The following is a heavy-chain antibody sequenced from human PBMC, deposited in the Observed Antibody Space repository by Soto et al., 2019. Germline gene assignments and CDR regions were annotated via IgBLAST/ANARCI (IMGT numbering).Heavy chain of an antibody. V-gene: IGHV3-23*01. D-gene: IGHD3-3*01. J-gene: IGHJ4*02. CDR2: ISGSGGST. CDR3: AKEPRGITIFGVVALGYYFDY. Sequence: EVQLLESGGGLVQPGGSLRLSCAASGFTFSSYAMSWVRQAPGKGLEWVSAISGSGGSTYYADSVKGRFTISRDNSKNTLYLQMNSLRAEDTAVYYCAKEPRGITIFGVVALGYYFDYWGQGTLVTVSS. CDR1: GFTFSSYA.